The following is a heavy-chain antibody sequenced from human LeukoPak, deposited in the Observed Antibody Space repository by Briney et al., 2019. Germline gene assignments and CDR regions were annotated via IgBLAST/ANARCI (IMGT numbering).Heavy chain of an antibody. CDR3: ARRTIATIVVVTASFDY. Sequence: SETLSLTCTVSGGSISSYYWSWIRQPPGKGLEWIGYIYYSGSTYYNPSLKSRVTISVDTSKNQFSLKLSSVTAADTAVYYCARRTIATIVVVTASFDYWGQGTLVTVSS. V-gene: IGHV4-59*12. J-gene: IGHJ4*02. CDR2: IYYSGST. CDR1: GGSISSYY. D-gene: IGHD2-21*02.